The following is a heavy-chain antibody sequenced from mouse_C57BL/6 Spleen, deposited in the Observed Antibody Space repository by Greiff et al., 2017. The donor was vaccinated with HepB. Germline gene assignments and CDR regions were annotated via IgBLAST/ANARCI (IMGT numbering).Heavy chain of an antibody. J-gene: IGHJ2*01. Sequence: QVQLQQSGAELVKPGASVKMSCKASGYTFTSYWITWVKQRPGQGLEWIGDIYPGSGSTNYNEKFKSKATLTVDTSSSTAYMQLSSLTSEDSAVYYCARSHYGSSYFDYWGQGTTLTVSS. V-gene: IGHV1-55*01. CDR2: IYPGSGST. CDR1: GYTFTSYW. CDR3: ARSHYGSSYFDY. D-gene: IGHD1-1*01.